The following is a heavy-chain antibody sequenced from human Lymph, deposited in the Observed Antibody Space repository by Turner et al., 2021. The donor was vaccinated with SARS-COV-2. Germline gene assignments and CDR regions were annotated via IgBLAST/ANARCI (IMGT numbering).Heavy chain of an antibody. D-gene: IGHD2-15*01. V-gene: IGHV3-23*01. CDR2: MSGSGAST. CDR3: AKDGYDGIYCGGGSCYSGWFDP. J-gene: IGHJ5*02. Sequence: EVPLLESGGGLVQPGGSLRLSCPVSGFTFSSSTPSWVRQSPGKGLEWVSAMSGSGASTDYADSVKGRFTISRDNSKNTLYLQMNSLRVEDTAVYYCAKDGYDGIYCGGGSCYSGWFDPWGQGTLVTVSS. CDR1: GFTFSSST.